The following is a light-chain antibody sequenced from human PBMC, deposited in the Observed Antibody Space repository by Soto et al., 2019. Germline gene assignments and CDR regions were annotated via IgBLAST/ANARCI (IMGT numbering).Light chain of an antibody. Sequence: QSVLTQPPSASGTPGQKVTISCSGSSSNIGPNAVNWYQQLPGTAPKLLLYNNNQRPSGVSDRFSGSKSGTSASLAISGLQSDDEADYHCAAWDDSLNGLVFGTGTSHRP. J-gene: IGLJ1*01. CDR1: SSNIGPNA. CDR3: AAWDDSLNGLV. CDR2: NNN. V-gene: IGLV1-44*01.